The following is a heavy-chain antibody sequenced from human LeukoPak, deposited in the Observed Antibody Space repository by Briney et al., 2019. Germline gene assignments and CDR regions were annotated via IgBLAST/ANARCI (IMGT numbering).Heavy chain of an antibody. J-gene: IGHJ4*02. Sequence: GGSLRLSCAASGFTFGSYAMHWVRQAPGKGLEWVSYISSGGSTIYYADTVKGRFTISRDNARNSLYLQMNGLTDEDTAVYYCAREPPGNYDDSGHYYAYFDCWGQGALVTVSS. CDR3: AREPPGNYDDSGHYYAYFDC. CDR1: GFTFGSYA. V-gene: IGHV3-48*02. CDR2: ISSGGSTI. D-gene: IGHD3-22*01.